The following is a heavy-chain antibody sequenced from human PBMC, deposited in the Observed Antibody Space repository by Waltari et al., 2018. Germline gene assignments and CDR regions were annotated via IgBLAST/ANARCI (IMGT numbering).Heavy chain of an antibody. J-gene: IGHJ5*02. CDR1: GFTFSSYD. CDR3: TRGSQGFDP. V-gene: IGHV3-13*01. CDR2: SGSAGDT. Sequence: EVQLVESGGGLVQPGGSLRLSCAASGFTFSSYDMHWVRQATGEGLDWVSTSGSAGDTSYPGSVKGRFTISRENAKNSLHLQMNSLRADDTAVYYCTRGSQGFDPWGQGTLVTVSS.